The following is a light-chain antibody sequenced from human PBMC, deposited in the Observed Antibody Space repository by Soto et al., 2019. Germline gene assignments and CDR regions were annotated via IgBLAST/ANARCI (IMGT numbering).Light chain of an antibody. Sequence: EIVMTQSPATLSVSPGERATLSCRASQSVSSNLAWYQQKPGQAPRLLIYGASTRATGIPARFSGSGSGTEFTLTISSLQSEDFAVYDCQQYNNWPITFGQGTRLEI. CDR1: QSVSSN. J-gene: IGKJ5*01. V-gene: IGKV3D-15*01. CDR2: GAS. CDR3: QQYNNWPIT.